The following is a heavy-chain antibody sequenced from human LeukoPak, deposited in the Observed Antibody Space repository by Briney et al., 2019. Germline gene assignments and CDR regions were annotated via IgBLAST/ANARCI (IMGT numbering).Heavy chain of an antibody. Sequence: GGSLRLSCSTSGFTFSGFHMSWLRQAPGMGLEHVAWISSLDSTTYYADSVVGRFTISRDNDKDLLYLQMDSLREDDTAVYYCAKDPHAGIFDSWGQGILVTVSS. CDR3: AKDPHAGIFDS. V-gene: IGHV3-48*02. CDR2: ISSLDSTT. CDR1: GFTFSGFH. J-gene: IGHJ4*02.